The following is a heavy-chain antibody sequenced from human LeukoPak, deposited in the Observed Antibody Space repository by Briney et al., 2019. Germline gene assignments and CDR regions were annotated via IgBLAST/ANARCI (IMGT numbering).Heavy chain of an antibody. J-gene: IGHJ4*02. D-gene: IGHD1-26*01. Sequence: PGGSLRLSCAASAFTYSSYEMNWVRQAPGKGLEWVSYISSSGTTTFYADSVKGRFTISRDNAKNSLYLQMNSLRVEDTAVYYCTRDEEGASREFDYWGQGALVTVSS. V-gene: IGHV3-48*03. CDR2: ISSSGTTT. CDR1: AFTYSSYE. CDR3: TRDEEGASREFDY.